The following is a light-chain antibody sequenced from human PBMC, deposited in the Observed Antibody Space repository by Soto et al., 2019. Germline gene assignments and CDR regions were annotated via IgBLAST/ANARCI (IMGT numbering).Light chain of an antibody. Sequence: EIVMTQSPATLSVSPVERATLSCRASQSVSSDLAWYHQKPGQPPRLLIYGASTRATGIPARFSGSGSGTEFTLTINSLQSEDFAVYYCQQYNNWPRTFGQGTKVDIK. V-gene: IGKV3-15*01. CDR3: QQYNNWPRT. J-gene: IGKJ1*01. CDR1: QSVSSD. CDR2: GAS.